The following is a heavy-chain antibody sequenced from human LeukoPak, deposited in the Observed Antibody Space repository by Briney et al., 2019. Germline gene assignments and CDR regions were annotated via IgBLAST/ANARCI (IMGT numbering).Heavy chain of an antibody. V-gene: IGHV1-18*01. CDR3: ARNPCSSWPNRGGP. J-gene: IGHJ5*02. CDR2: ISAYNCNT. D-gene: IGHD6-13*01. Sequence: GASVNVSCKASGYTFTSYGISWVRQAPAQGLEWMGWISAYNCNTNYAQNLEGRVTITTDTSTSTAYMELSSLRADDTAVYYCARNPCSSWPNRGGPWGQGTRLSV. CDR1: GYTFTSYG.